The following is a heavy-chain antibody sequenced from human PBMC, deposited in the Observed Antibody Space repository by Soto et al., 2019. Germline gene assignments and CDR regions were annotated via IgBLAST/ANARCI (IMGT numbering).Heavy chain of an antibody. CDR1: GFTFSSYA. CDR3: ARAGTTFGGVMGYYYYYGMDV. CDR2: ISYDGSNK. V-gene: IGHV3-30-3*01. Sequence: GGSLRLSCAASGFTFSSYAMHWVRQAPGKGLEWVAVISYDGSNKYYADSVKGRFTISRDNSKNTLYLQMNSLRAEDTAVYYCARAGTTFGGVMGYYYYYGMDVWGQGTTVTVSS. D-gene: IGHD3-16*01. J-gene: IGHJ6*02.